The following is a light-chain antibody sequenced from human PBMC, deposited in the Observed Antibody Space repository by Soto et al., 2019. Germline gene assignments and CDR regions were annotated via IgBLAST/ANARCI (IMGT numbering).Light chain of an antibody. J-gene: IGLJ2*01. Sequence: QSALTQPRSVSGSPGQSVTISCTGTSSDVGGYDYVSWYQQHPGKAPKLMVYEVTKRPSGVSTRFSGSKSGNTASLTISGLQSEDESDYFCSSYTSSNTLVVFGGGTKLTVL. CDR3: SSYTSSNTLVV. CDR1: SSDVGGYDY. CDR2: EVT. V-gene: IGLV2-14*01.